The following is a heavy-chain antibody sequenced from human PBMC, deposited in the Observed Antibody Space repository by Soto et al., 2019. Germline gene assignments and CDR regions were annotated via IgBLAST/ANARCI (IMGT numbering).Heavy chain of an antibody. CDR2: INPNSGGT. V-gene: IGHV1-2*02. Sequence: ASVKVSCKASGYTFTGYYMHWVRQAPGQGLEWMGWINPNSGGTNYAQKFQGRVTMTRDTSISTAYMELSRLRSDDTAVYYCARARVPAAIVLGYWGQGTLVTVSS. J-gene: IGHJ4*02. CDR1: GYTFTGYY. D-gene: IGHD2-2*01. CDR3: ARARVPAAIVLGY.